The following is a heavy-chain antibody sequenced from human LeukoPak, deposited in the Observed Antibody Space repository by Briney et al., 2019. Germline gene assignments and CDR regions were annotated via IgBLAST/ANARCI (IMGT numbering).Heavy chain of an antibody. CDR2: ISGSGANT. V-gene: IGHV3-23*01. CDR1: KFTFSTSA. CDR3: AKESQTYYDIMTSYPNYYFDY. J-gene: IGHJ4*02. Sequence: PGGSLRLSCAASKFTFSTSAMSWVRQAPGKGLEWVSAISGSGANTYYVDSVKGRFTISRDNSKNTLYLEMSSLRSDDTAVYYCAKESQTYYDIMTSYPNYYFDYWGQGTLVTVSS. D-gene: IGHD3-9*01.